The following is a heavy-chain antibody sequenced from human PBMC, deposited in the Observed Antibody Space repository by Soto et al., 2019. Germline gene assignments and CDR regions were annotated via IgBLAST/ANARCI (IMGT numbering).Heavy chain of an antibody. CDR3: ASSYGSGSGVFDY. D-gene: IGHD3-10*01. CDR2: INYSGRV. Sequence: PSETLSLTCAVYGASFSGNYWSWIRQTPGKRLEWIGHINYSGRVTYNPSLESRTTISGDTSRNHLSLNLTSVTAADTAVYYCASSYGSGSGVFDYWGQGTSVTVS. J-gene: IGHJ4*02. CDR1: GASFSGNY. V-gene: IGHV4-34*01.